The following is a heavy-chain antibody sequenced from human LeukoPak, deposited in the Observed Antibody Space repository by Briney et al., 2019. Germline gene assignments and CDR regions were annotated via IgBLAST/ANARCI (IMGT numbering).Heavy chain of an antibody. D-gene: IGHD4-17*01. V-gene: IGHV1-2*02. CDR3: ARDSTVTSWFDP. CDR2: INPNSGGT. J-gene: IGHJ5*02. CDR1: GYTFTGYY. Sequence: ASVKVSCKASGYTFTGYYMHWVRQAPGQGLEWMGWINPNSGGTNYAQKFQGRVTMTRDTSISTAYMELSRLRSDDTAVYYCARDSTVTSWFDPCGQGTLVTVSS.